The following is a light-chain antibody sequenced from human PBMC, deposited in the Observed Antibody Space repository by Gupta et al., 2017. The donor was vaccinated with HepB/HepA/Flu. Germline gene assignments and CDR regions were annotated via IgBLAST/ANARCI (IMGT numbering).Light chain of an antibody. CDR1: SLRTYY. CDR3: KSRDTSGSPLV. V-gene: IGLV3-19*01. Sequence: SSELTQHPAVSVAFGQTAAITCQGDSLRTYYASWYQQKPGQAPILVIYGSNRPSGIPDRFSGSSSGNTASLTITGAQAEDEADYYCKSRDTSGSPLVFGGGTKLTVL. J-gene: IGLJ3*02. CDR2: GS.